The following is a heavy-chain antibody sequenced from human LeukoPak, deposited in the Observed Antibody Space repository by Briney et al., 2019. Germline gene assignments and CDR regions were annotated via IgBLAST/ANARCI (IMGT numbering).Heavy chain of an antibody. J-gene: IGHJ4*02. Sequence: GASVKVSCKASGYTFTGYYMHWVRQAPGQGLEWMGWINPNSGGTNYAQKFQGRVTMTRGTSISTAYMELSRLRSDDTAVYYCARDPPAYCGGDCYNYWGQGTLVTVSS. CDR1: GYTFTGYY. V-gene: IGHV1-2*02. CDR2: INPNSGGT. D-gene: IGHD2-21*02. CDR3: ARDPPAYCGGDCYNY.